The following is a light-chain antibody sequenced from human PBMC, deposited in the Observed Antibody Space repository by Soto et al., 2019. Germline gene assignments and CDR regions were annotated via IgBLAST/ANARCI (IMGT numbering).Light chain of an antibody. CDR1: QSVGHN. J-gene: IGKJ1*01. Sequence: DIVMTQSPVTLSVSPGDRATLSCRASQSVGHNLAWFQQKPGKAPRLLIYGASAGATGIPDRISGSGFGTDFTPTIRSLQSEDLAVYYCQQYNNWPRTFGQWTKVEMK. CDR2: GAS. V-gene: IGKV3-15*01. CDR3: QQYNNWPRT.